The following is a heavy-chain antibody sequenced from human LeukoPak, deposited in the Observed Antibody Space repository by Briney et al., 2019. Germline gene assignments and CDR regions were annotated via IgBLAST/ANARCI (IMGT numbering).Heavy chain of an antibody. J-gene: IGHJ3*02. CDR1: GGSISSSSYY. V-gene: IGHV4-39*07. D-gene: IGHD6-19*01. CDR2: IYYSGST. Sequence: SETMSLTCTVSGGSISSSSYYWGWVRQPPGKGLEWIGSIYYSGSTYYNPSLKSRVTISVDTSKNQFSLKLSSVTAADTAVYYCARDERSSGYAFDIWGQGTMVTVSS. CDR3: ARDERSSGYAFDI.